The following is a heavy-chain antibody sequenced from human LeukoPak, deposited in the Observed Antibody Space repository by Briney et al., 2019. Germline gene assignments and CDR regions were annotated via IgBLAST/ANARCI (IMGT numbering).Heavy chain of an antibody. V-gene: IGHV1-69*13. CDR1: GYTFTSYA. CDR3: ARAGAARSDNYYYGMDV. D-gene: IGHD6-6*01. CDR2: IIPIFGTA. Sequence: SVKVSCKASGYTFTSYAISWVRQAPGQGLEWMGGIIPIFGTANYAQKFQGRVTITADESTSTAYMELSSLRSEDTAVYYCARAGAARSDNYYYGMDVWGQGTTVTVSS. J-gene: IGHJ6*02.